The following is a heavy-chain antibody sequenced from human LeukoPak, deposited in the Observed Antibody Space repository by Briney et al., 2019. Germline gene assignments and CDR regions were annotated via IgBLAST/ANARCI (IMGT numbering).Heavy chain of an antibody. CDR3: AREMSVVVTAHGY. J-gene: IGHJ4*02. CDR2: INPSGGST. D-gene: IGHD2-21*02. V-gene: IGHV1-46*01. CDR1: GYTFTSYA. Sequence: GASVKVSCKASGYTFTSYAMNWVRQAPGQGLEWMGIINPSGGSTSYAQKFQGRVTMTRDTSTSTVYMGLSSLRSEDTAVYYCAREMSVVVTAHGYWGQGTLVTVSS.